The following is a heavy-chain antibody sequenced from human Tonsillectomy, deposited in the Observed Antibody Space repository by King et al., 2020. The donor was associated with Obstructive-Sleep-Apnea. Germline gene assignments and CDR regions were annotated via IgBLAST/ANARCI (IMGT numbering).Heavy chain of an antibody. CDR2: ISYDGSNK. CDR3: AKEMIATAASGGMDV. Sequence: VQLVESGGGVVQPGRSLRLSCAASGFTFSSYGMHWVRQAPGKGLEWVAVISYDGSNKYYADSVKGRFTVSRDNSKNPLYLQMNSLRPEDTAVYYCAKEMIATAASGGMDVWGQGTTVTVSS. D-gene: IGHD6-13*01. V-gene: IGHV3-30*18. CDR1: GFTFSSYG. J-gene: IGHJ6*02.